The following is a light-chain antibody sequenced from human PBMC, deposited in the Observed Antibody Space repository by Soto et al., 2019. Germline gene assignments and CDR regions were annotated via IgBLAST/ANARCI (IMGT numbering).Light chain of an antibody. Sequence: DIVMTQSPLSLPVTPGEPASISCRSSQNLLHSNGYNYLDWYLQKPGQSPQLLIYLGSNRASGVPDRFSGSGSGTDFTLKINRVEAEDVGVYYCMQALQTPRTFGQGTKLEIK. CDR3: MQALQTPRT. CDR1: QNLLHSNGYNY. CDR2: LGS. V-gene: IGKV2-28*01. J-gene: IGKJ2*01.